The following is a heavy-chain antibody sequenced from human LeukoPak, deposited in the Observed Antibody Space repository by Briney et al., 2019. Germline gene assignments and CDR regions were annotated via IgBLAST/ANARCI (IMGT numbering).Heavy chain of an antibody. V-gene: IGHV1-69*06. J-gene: IGHJ4*02. CDR1: GYTFTSYG. D-gene: IGHD3-22*01. CDR2: IIPIFDTG. Sequence: SVKVSCKASGYTFTSYGISWVRQAPGQGLEWMGGIIPIFDTGNYAQKFQGRVTITADKSTSTAYMELSSLRSEDTAVYYCARTYYYDSSGYYFDYWGQGTLVTVSS. CDR3: ARTYYYDSSGYYFDY.